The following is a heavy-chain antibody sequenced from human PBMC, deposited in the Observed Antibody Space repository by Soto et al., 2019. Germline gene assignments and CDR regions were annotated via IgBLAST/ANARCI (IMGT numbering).Heavy chain of an antibody. CDR3: AREADILNWFDP. D-gene: IGHD3-9*01. CDR1: GFTFSSYS. V-gene: IGHV3-48*01. CDR2: ISSSSSTI. J-gene: IGHJ5*02. Sequence: GGSLRLSCAASGFTFSSYSMNWVRQAPGKGLEWVSYISSSSSTIYYADSVKGRFTISRDNAENSLYLQMNSLRAEDTAVYYCAREADILNWFDPWGQGTPVTSPQ.